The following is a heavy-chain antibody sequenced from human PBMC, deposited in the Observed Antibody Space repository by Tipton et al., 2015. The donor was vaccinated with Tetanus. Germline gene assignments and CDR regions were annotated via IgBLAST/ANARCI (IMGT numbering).Heavy chain of an antibody. Sequence: LRLSCAVSGGSITSGAYLWGWIRQPPGKGLEWIGYIYHSGSPYYNPSLKSRVTLSVDTSMNQFSLQLSSATAADTAVYYCARRSYCSSSGCFDAFDLWGQGTMVTVSS. CDR3: ARRSYCSSSGCFDAFDL. D-gene: IGHD2-2*01. V-gene: IGHV4-30-2*01. J-gene: IGHJ3*01. CDR1: GGSITSGAYL. CDR2: IYHSGSP.